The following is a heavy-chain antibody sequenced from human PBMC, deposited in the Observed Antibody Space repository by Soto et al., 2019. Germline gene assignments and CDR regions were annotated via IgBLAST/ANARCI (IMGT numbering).Heavy chain of an antibody. V-gene: IGHV1-69*01. CDR1: GGTFSSYA. D-gene: IGHD1-26*01. CDR2: IIPIFGTA. J-gene: IGHJ4*02. CDR3: AREGRWELPHTPFDY. Sequence: QVQLVQSGAEVKKPGSSVKVSCKASGGTFSSYAISWVRQAPGQGLEWMGGIIPIFGTANYAQKFQGRVTITADESTSTAYMERSSLRSEDTAVYYCAREGRWELPHTPFDYWGQGTLVTVSS.